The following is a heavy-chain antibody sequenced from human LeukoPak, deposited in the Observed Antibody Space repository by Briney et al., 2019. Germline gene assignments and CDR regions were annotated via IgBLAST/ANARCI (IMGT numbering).Heavy chain of an antibody. CDR2: FDPEDGET. J-gene: IGHJ4*02. CDR3: ATGLTSLLYSGYDLALDY. D-gene: IGHD5-12*01. V-gene: IGHV1-24*01. CDR1: GYTLTELS. Sequence: ASVKVSCKVSGYTLTELSMHWVRQAPGKGLEWMGGFDPEDGETIYAQKFQGRVTMTEDTSTDTAYMELSSLRSEDTAVYYCATGLTSLLYSGYDLALDYWGQETLVTVSS.